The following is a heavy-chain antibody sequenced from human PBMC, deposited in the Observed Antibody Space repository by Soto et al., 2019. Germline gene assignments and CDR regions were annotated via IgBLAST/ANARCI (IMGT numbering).Heavy chain of an antibody. V-gene: IGHV1-69*01. J-gene: IGHJ6*02. CDR3: ARKGSIAARDYYYGMDV. D-gene: IGHD6-6*01. Sequence: QVQLVQSGAEVKKPGSSVKVSCKASGGTFSSYAISWVRQAPGQGLEWMGGIIPIFGTANYAQKFQGRVTITADESTSTAYMELSSLRSEDTAVYYCARKGSIAARDYYYGMDVWGQGTTVTVSS. CDR1: GGTFSSYA. CDR2: IIPIFGTA.